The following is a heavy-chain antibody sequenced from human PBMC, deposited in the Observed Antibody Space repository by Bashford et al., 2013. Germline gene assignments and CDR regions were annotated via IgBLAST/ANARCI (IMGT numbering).Heavy chain of an antibody. CDR3: ARASHLGYCSTTSCSVDY. D-gene: IGHD2-2*01. V-gene: IGHV3-21*04. CDR2: IGTSSSYK. J-gene: IGHJ4*02. Sequence: GSLRLSCAASGFTFSTYSMNWVRQAPGKGLEWVSSIGTSSSYKYYADSVKGRFTISRDDSKNILYLQMNSLRAEDTAVYYCARASHLGYCSTTSCSVDYWGQGTLVTVSS. CDR1: GFTFSTYS.